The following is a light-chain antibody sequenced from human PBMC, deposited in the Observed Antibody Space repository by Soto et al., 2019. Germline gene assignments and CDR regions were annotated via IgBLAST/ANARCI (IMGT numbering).Light chain of an antibody. CDR3: QAWDSSTVV. Sequence: QSVMIQPPSVSEAPRQRVTISCSGSRFNIGNNAVNWYQQLPGKAPKLLIYYDNLLSSGVSDRFSGSNSGNTATLTISGTQAMDEADYYCQAWDSSTVVFGGGTQLTVL. CDR2: YDN. J-gene: IGLJ2*01. CDR1: RFNIGNNA. V-gene: IGLV1-36*01.